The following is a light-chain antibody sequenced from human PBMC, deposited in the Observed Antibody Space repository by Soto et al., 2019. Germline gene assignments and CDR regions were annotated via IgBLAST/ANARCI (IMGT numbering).Light chain of an antibody. V-gene: IGLV1-51*01. Sequence: QSVLTQPASVSGSPGQSITISCTGTSSDVGNNYVSWYQQLPGTAPKLLIYDNNKRPSGIPDRFSGSKSGTSATLGITGLQTGDEADYYCGTWDSSLSANVFGTGTKVTVL. J-gene: IGLJ1*01. CDR1: SSDVGNNY. CDR2: DNN. CDR3: GTWDSSLSANV.